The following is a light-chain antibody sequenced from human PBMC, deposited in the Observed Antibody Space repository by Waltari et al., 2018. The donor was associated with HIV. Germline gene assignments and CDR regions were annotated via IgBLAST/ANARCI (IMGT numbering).Light chain of an antibody. CDR3: SSYTSSSTDVV. Sequence: QSALTQPASVSGSPRQSITISCTGTTSDVGGYNYVSCYKQHPGKAPTLMLYDVSNRPSGVSNRFSGSKSGNTASLTISGLQAEDEADYYCSSYTSSSTDVVFGGGTKLTVL. V-gene: IGLV2-14*03. J-gene: IGLJ2*01. CDR1: TSDVGGYNY. CDR2: DVS.